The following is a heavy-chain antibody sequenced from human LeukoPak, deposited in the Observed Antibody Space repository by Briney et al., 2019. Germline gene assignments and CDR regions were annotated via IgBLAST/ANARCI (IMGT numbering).Heavy chain of an antibody. Sequence: GESLKISCKGSGYSFASFWIGWVRQMRGKGLEWIGVIYPADSDTRYSPSFQGQVTISADKSTSTAYLQWSTLKASDTAIYYCARQSAAAQYTNWFDPWGQGTLVTVSS. CDR1: GYSFASFW. V-gene: IGHV5-51*01. J-gene: IGHJ5*02. CDR2: IYPADSDT. CDR3: ARQSAAAQYTNWFDP. D-gene: IGHD2-2*01.